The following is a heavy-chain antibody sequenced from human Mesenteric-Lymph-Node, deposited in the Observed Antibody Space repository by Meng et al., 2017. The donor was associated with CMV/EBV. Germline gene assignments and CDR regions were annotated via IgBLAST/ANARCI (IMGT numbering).Heavy chain of an antibody. D-gene: IGHD6-19*01. CDR2: IYYSGST. CDR1: GGSVSSGSYY. V-gene: IGHV4-61*01. J-gene: IGHJ4*02. Sequence: SGGSVSSGSYYWSWNRQPPGKGLEWIGYIYYSGSTNYNPSLKSRVTISVDTSKNQFSLKLSSVTAADTAVYYCASERRGSGWYSPDYWGQGTLVTVSS. CDR3: ASERRGSGWYSPDY.